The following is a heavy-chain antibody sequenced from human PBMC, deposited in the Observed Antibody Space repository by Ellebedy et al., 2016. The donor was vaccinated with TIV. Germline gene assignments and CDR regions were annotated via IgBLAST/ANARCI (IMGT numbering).Heavy chain of an antibody. CDR3: TKGGSATGHILHDY. D-gene: IGHD6-13*01. CDR1: GFTFSSYA. Sequence: GESLKISXAASGFTFSSYAMHWVRQAPGKGLEWVAVISYDGSNKYYADSVKGRFTISRDNSKTTLYLQMNTVGADDTAIYYCTKGGSATGHILHDYWGQGTLVTVSS. CDR2: ISYDGSNK. V-gene: IGHV3-30-3*01. J-gene: IGHJ4*02.